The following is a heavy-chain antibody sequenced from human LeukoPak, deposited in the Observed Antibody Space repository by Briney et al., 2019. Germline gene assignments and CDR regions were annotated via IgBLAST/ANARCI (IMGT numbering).Heavy chain of an antibody. J-gene: IGHJ6*03. Sequence: SETLSLTCAVYGGSFSGYYWSWIRQPPGKGLEWIGEINHSGSTNYNPSLKSRVTISVDTSKNQFSLKLSSVTAADTAVYYCASSTRAYYYYMDVWGKGTTVTVSS. CDR1: GGSFSGYY. CDR3: ASSTRAYYYYMDV. CDR2: INHSGST. D-gene: IGHD2-2*01. V-gene: IGHV4-34*01.